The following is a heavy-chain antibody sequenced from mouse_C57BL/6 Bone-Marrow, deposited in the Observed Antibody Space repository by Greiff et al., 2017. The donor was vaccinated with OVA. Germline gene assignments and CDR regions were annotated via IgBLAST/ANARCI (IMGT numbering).Heavy chain of an antibody. CDR1: GYTFTSYW. CDR2: IYPGNSDT. V-gene: IGHV1-5*01. Sequence: VQLKQSGTVLARPGASVTMSCKTSGYTFTSYWMHWVKQRPGQGLEWIGAIYPGNSDTSYNQKFKGKAKLTAGTSASTAYMELSSLTNEDSAVYYWTTLLITTASNFDVWGTGTTVTVSA. J-gene: IGHJ1*03. D-gene: IGHD1-2*01. CDR3: TTLLITTASNFDV.